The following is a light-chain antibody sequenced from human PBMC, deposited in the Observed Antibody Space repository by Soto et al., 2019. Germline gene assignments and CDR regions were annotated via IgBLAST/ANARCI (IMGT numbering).Light chain of an antibody. CDR2: DSS. CDR1: QSVRNW. J-gene: IGKJ1*01. V-gene: IGKV1-5*01. Sequence: DIQMTQSASTLFASLGDRVTITCGASQSVRNWLAWYQQKPGRAPQLLIYDSSTLEPGVPSRFRGSGSGTEFTLTINGLQPDDFATYYCQQYDGYSPQTFGQGTKVDIK. CDR3: QQYDGYSPQT.